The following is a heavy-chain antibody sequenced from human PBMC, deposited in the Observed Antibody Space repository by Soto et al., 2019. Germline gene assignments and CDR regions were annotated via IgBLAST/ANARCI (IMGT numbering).Heavy chain of an antibody. CDR2: ISYDGSNK. V-gene: IGHV3-30*01. D-gene: IGHD2-15*01. CDR3: ARDSLSFDY. Sequence: QVQLVESGGGVVQPGRSLRLSCSASGFTFSSYAMHWVRQAPGKGLEWVTVISYDGSNKYYADSVKGRFTVSRDNSKNKLYLQMNSLRGEDAAEYYCARDSLSFDYWGQGTLVTVSS. J-gene: IGHJ4*02. CDR1: GFTFSSYA.